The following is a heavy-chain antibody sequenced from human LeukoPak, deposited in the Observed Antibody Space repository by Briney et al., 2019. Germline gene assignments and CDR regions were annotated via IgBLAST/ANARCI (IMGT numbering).Heavy chain of an antibody. J-gene: IGHJ5*02. CDR1: RGSITSSNW. CDR3: AKSNAWDWFDP. Sequence: SETLSFTCAVSRGSITSSNWWSCVRQPPGKGLEWIGEIYYTGNTNYNPSLKSRVTISVDKSNNQFSLNLSSVTAADTAVYYCAKSNAWDWFDPWGQGTLVTVSS. CDR2: IYYTGNT. D-gene: IGHD4-11*01. V-gene: IGHV4-4*02.